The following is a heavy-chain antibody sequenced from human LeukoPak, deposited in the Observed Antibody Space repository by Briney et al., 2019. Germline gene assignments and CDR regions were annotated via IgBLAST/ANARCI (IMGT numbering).Heavy chain of an antibody. D-gene: IGHD6-19*01. CDR1: GFTFSSYS. CDR3: ARISSGWSRDY. V-gene: IGHV3-48*01. CDR2: ISSSSSTI. Sequence: GGSLRLSCAASGFTFSSYSMNWVRQAPGKGLEWVSYISSSSSTIYYADSVKGRFTISRDNAKNTLYLQMNSLRAEDTAVYYCARISSGWSRDYWGQGPWSPSPQ. J-gene: IGHJ4*02.